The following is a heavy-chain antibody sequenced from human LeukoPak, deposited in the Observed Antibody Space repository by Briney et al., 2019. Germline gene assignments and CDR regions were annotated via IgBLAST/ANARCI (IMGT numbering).Heavy chain of an antibody. Sequence: SETLSLTCNVSGGSITSYYWSWIRQPAGKGLEWIGRIYLSGNINYNPSLKSRVTMSVDISKNQFFLKLRSVTAADTAVYYCAREGIYGDYDHDWGQGTLVTVSS. D-gene: IGHD4-17*01. CDR3: AREGIYGDYDHD. CDR1: GGSITSYY. CDR2: IYLSGNI. J-gene: IGHJ4*02. V-gene: IGHV4-4*07.